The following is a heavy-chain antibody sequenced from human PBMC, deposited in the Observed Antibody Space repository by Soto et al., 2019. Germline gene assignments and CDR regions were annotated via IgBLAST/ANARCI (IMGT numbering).Heavy chain of an antibody. CDR3: ARARSGNYFYYGLDV. D-gene: IGHD1-26*01. Sequence: LRLSCAASGFTVSSNYMSWVRQAPGKGLEWVSVIYSGGSTNYADSVKGRFTISRDISKNTVYFQMNSLRAEDAAVYYCARARSGNYFYYGLDVWGQGTTVTVSS. CDR2: IYSGGST. J-gene: IGHJ6*02. CDR1: GFTVSSNY. V-gene: IGHV3-53*01.